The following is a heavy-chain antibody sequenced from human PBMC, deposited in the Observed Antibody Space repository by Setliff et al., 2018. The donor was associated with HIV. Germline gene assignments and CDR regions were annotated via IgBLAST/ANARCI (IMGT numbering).Heavy chain of an antibody. Sequence: PGESLRLSCVASGFKFDTYAMSWVRQTPGRGLEWVSLTTRSDVPYYADSVKGRFTVSRDNSKNTMYLEMESLRTDDTALYYCAKDVKPAESTGWYQFDRWGQGTLVTVSS. CDR3: AKDVKPAESTGWYQFDR. CDR2: TTRSDVP. V-gene: IGHV3-23*01. J-gene: IGHJ4*02. CDR1: GFKFDTYA. D-gene: IGHD6-19*01.